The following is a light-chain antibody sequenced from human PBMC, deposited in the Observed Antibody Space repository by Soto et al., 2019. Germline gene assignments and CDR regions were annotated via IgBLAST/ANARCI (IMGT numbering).Light chain of an antibody. V-gene: IGKV3-15*01. CDR3: QQYDNWPIT. Sequence: EIGMTQSPATPSVSPGERATLSCRASQSININLAWYQQKPGQAPRLLIYGASTRATGLPARFSGSGSGTEFTLIISSLQSEDSAVYYCQQYDNWPITFGQGTRLEIK. CDR1: QSININ. J-gene: IGKJ5*01. CDR2: GAS.